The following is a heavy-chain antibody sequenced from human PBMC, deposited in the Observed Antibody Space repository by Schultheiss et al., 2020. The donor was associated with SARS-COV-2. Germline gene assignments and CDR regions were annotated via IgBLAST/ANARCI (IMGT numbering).Heavy chain of an antibody. Sequence: GESLKISCAGSGFTFTTYSMSWVRQAPGKGLEWVSYISSSSSTIYYADSVKGRFTISRDNVKNSVYLQMNSLRAEDTAVYYCVQLRSFDYWGQGTLVTVSS. J-gene: IGHJ4*02. CDR1: GFTFTTYS. CDR2: ISSSSSTI. D-gene: IGHD2-2*01. CDR3: VQLRSFDY. V-gene: IGHV3-48*04.